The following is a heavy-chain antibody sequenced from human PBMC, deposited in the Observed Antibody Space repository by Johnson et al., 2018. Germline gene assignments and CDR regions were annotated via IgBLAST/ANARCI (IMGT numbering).Heavy chain of an antibody. V-gene: IGHV3-30*03. CDR3: VRGTVVIRAEDFQN. CDR1: GFTFSNYG. D-gene: IGHD4-23*01. J-gene: IGHJ1*01. Sequence: QVQLVESGGGVVQPGRSLRLSCAASGFTFSNYGMHWVRQAPGKGLEWVALISYDGRNKYSADSVKGRFTISRDNSKNTLYMQMNSLRPEDTAVYYWVRGTVVIRAEDFQNWGQGTLVTVSS. CDR2: ISYDGRNK.